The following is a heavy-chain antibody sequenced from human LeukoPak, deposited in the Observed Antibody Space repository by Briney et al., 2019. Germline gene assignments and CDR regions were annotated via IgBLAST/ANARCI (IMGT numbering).Heavy chain of an antibody. V-gene: IGHV6-1*01. J-gene: IGHJ4*02. D-gene: IGHD1-14*01. Sequence: SQTLSLTCAISGDSVSSNSAAWNWMRQSPSRGLEWLGRTYYRSKWYNDYAVSVKSRITIIPDTSKNQFSLKLSSVTAADTAVYYCARDSWPEVVRFDYWGQGTLVAVSS. CDR2: TYYRSKWYN. CDR3: ARDSWPEVVRFDY. CDR1: GDSVSSNSAA.